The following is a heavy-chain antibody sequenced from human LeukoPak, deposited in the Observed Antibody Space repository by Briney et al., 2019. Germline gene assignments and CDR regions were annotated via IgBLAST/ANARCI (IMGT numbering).Heavy chain of an antibody. J-gene: IGHJ3*02. CDR1: GGSISSSNW. Sequence: SGTLSLTCAVSGGSISSSNWWSWVRQPPGKGLEWIGEIYHSGSTNYNPSLKSRVTISVDKSKNQFSLKLNSVTAADTAVYYCARVESWEHSGSSQDAFDTWGQGTMVTVSS. CDR3: ARVESWEHSGSSQDAFDT. CDR2: IYHSGST. V-gene: IGHV4-4*02. D-gene: IGHD1-26*01.